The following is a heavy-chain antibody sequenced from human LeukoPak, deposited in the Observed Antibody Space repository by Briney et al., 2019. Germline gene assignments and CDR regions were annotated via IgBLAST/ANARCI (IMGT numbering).Heavy chain of an antibody. D-gene: IGHD2-2*01. Sequence: AASVKVSCKASGYTFTSYGISWLRQATGQGLEWMGWMNPNSGNTGYAQKFQGRVTMTRNTSISTAYMELSSLRSEDTAVYYCARSEHCSSTNCARGAFDIWGQGTMVTVSS. CDR3: ARSEHCSSTNCARGAFDI. V-gene: IGHV1-8*02. CDR2: MNPNSGNT. CDR1: GYTFTSYG. J-gene: IGHJ3*02.